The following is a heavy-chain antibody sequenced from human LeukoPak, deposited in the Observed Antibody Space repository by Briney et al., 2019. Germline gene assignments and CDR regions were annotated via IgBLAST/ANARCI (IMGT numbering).Heavy chain of an antibody. CDR2: IYYSGNT. V-gene: IGHV4-39*02. CDR3: ARDPSIAAHEYNWFDP. CDR1: GGSISSSSYY. J-gene: IGHJ5*02. D-gene: IGHD6-6*01. Sequence: SETLSLTCTVSGGSISSSSYYWGWIRQPPGKGLEWIGSIYYSGNTYYNPSLKSRVTISVDTSKNQFSLKLSSVTAADTAVYYCARDPSIAAHEYNWFDPWGQGTLVTVSS.